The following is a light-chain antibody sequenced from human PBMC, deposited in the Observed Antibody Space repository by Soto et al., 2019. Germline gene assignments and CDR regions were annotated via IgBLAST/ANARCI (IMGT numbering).Light chain of an antibody. Sequence: QSVLTQPPSASGTPGQRVTISCSGSSTSIGSNTVNWYQHLPGTAPRLLIYSNNQRPSGVPGRFSGSKSGTSASLAISGLQSEDEAFYYCATWDDTLTAPVVFGGGTKLTVL. V-gene: IGLV1-44*01. J-gene: IGLJ2*01. CDR2: SNN. CDR3: ATWDDTLTAPVV. CDR1: STSIGSNT.